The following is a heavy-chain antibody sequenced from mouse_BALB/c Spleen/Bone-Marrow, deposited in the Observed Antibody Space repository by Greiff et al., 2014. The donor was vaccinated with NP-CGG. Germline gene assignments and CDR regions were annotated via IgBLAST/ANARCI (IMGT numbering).Heavy chain of an antibody. CDR1: GYTFTSYW. J-gene: IGHJ4*01. Sequence: QVQLQQSGPELGRPGASVEMSCKASGYTFTSYWVHWVEQRPGQGLGWICMSDPSNSESRLNQKFKDKATLNVDKSSNTAYMQLSSLTSEDSADYYCSRNHYAMDYWGQGTSVTVSS. CDR3: SRNHYAMDY. V-gene: IGHV1S127*01. CDR2: SDPSNSES.